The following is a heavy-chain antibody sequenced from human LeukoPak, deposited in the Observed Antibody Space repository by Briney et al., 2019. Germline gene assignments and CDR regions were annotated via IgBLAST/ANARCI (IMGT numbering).Heavy chain of an antibody. CDR3: ARGPIDYGDFGSYFDY. D-gene: IGHD4-17*01. CDR2: IIPILGIA. J-gene: IGHJ4*02. Sequence: ASVEVSSQASGGTFSSYAISWVRQAPGQGLEWMGRIIPILGIANYAQKFQGRVTITADKSTSTAYMELSSLRYEDTAVYYCARGPIDYGDFGSYFDYWGQGTLVTVSS. CDR1: GGTFSSYA. V-gene: IGHV1-69*04.